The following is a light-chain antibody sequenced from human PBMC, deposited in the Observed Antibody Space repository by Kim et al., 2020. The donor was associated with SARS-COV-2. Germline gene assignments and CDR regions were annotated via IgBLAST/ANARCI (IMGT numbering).Light chain of an antibody. CDR2: RDS. CDR1: NMGRKN. J-gene: IGLJ3*02. Sequence: VARGQTARISWGGNNMGRKNVHWYQQKPGQAPVLVIYRDSNRPSGIPERFSGSNSGNTATLTISRAQAGDEADYYCQVWDNSAWVFGGGTQLTVL. V-gene: IGLV3-9*01. CDR3: QVWDNSAWV.